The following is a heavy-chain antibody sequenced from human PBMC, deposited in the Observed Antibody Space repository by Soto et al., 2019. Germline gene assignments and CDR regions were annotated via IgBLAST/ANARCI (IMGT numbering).Heavy chain of an antibody. J-gene: IGHJ6*03. CDR1: GFTFSSYA. Sequence: AGGSLRLSCAASGFTFSSYAMSWVRQAPGKGLEWVSAISGSGGSTYYADSVKGRFTISRDNSKNTLYLQMNSLRAEDTAVYYCAKVESYYDFWSGSMDVWGKGTTVTVSS. CDR3: AKVESYYDFWSGSMDV. V-gene: IGHV3-23*01. D-gene: IGHD3-3*01. CDR2: ISGSGGST.